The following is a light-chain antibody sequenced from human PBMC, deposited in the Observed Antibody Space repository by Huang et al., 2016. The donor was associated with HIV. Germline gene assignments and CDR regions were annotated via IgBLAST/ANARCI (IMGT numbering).Light chain of an antibody. J-gene: IGKJ4*01. CDR3: QQRTNWPT. CDR2: DAS. Sequence: EIVLTQSPATLSWYPGERVTLYCRASQNVDNHLAWYQQKPGQPPRLIIYDASTRVTGIPARFSGGVSGTHFTLNISNLQPDDSALYFCQQRTNWPTFGGGTKVDFK. V-gene: IGKV3-11*01. CDR1: QNVDNH.